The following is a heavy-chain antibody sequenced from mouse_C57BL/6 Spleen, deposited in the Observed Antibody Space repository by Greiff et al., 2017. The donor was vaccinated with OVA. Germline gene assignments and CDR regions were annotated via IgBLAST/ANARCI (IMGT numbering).Heavy chain of an antibody. CDR2: IWSGGST. J-gene: IGHJ1*03. Sequence: VQGVESGPGLVQPSQSLSITCTVSGFSLTSYGVHWVRQSPGKGLEWLGVIWSGGSTDYNAALISRLSISKDNSKRQVFFKMNSLQADDTAIYYCARGANYYGKARYFDVCGTGTTVTVSS. D-gene: IGHD1-1*01. CDR1: GFSLTSYG. V-gene: IGHV2-2*01. CDR3: ARGANYYGKARYFDV.